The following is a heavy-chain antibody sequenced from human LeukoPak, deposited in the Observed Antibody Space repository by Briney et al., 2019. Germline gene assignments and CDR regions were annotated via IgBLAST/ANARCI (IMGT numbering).Heavy chain of an antibody. D-gene: IGHD6-13*01. V-gene: IGHV5-51*01. CDR3: VKYSSSWYESGYFQH. CDR1: GYSFTSYW. CDR2: IYPGDSDT. J-gene: IGHJ1*01. Sequence: GESLKISCKGSGYSFTSYWIGWVRQMPGKGLEWMGIIYPGDSDTRYSPSFQGQVTISADKSISTAYLQWSNLKASDTAMYYCVKYSSSWYESGYFQHWGQGTLVTVSS.